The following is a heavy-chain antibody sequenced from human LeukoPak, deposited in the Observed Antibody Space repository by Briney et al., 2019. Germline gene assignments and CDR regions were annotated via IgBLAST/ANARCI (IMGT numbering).Heavy chain of an antibody. CDR2: INSDGSWT. Sequence: GRSLRLSCAASGFTFDDYAMHWVRQVPGKGLVWVSHINSDGSWTSYADSVKGRFTISKDNAKNTVYLQMNSLRAEDTAVYYCVSFYETYWGQGALVTVSS. J-gene: IGHJ4*02. V-gene: IGHV3-74*01. CDR3: VSFYETY. D-gene: IGHD2/OR15-2a*01. CDR1: GFTFDDYA.